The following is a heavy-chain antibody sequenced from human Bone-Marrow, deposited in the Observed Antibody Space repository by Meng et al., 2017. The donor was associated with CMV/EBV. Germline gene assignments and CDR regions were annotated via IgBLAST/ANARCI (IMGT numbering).Heavy chain of an antibody. J-gene: IGHJ4*02. V-gene: IGHV1-2*02. CDR1: GGTFSSYA. Sequence: ASVKVSCKASGGTFSSYAISWVRQAPGQGLEWMGWINPNSGGTNYAQKFQGRVTMTRDTSISTAYMELSRLRSDDTAVYYCARTWSYNWNYVGAYYFDYWGQGTLVTVSS. CDR2: INPNSGGT. CDR3: ARTWSYNWNYVGAYYFDY. D-gene: IGHD1-7*01.